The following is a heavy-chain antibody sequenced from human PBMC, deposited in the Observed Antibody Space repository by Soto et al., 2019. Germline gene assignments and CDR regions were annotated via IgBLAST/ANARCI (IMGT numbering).Heavy chain of an antibody. V-gene: IGHV4-31*03. D-gene: IGHD5-18*01. J-gene: IGHJ4*02. CDR3: ARGVSGSYGLSYFDY. Sequence: QVQLQESGPGLVKPSQTLSLTCTVSGGSISSGDYYWSWIRQHPGKGLEWIGYIYYSGSTYYNPSLKSRVTISVDTSKNQFSLKLSSVTAADTAVYYCARGVSGSYGLSYFDYWGQGTLVTVSS. CDR1: GGSISSGDYY. CDR2: IYYSGST.